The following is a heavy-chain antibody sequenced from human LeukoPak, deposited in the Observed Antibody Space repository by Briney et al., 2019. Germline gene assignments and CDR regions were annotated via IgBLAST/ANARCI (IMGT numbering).Heavy chain of an antibody. CDR3: ARAGAGGGDFDY. CDR1: GGSINTYY. Sequence: PSETLSLTCSVSGGSINTYYWSWIRQPPGKGLEWIGYIYYSGGTNYNPSLKSRVTLSVDTSKNQFSLRLNSVTAADTAAYYCARAGAGGGDFDYWGQGTLVTVSS. J-gene: IGHJ4*02. CDR2: IYYSGGT. V-gene: IGHV4-59*01. D-gene: IGHD2-21*01.